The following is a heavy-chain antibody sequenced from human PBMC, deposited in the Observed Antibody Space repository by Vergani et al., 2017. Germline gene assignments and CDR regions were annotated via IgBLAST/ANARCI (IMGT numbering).Heavy chain of an antibody. CDR2: IKQDGSEK. J-gene: IGHJ4*02. Sequence: EVQLVESGGGLVQPGGSLRLSCAASGFTFSSYWMSWVRQAPGKGLEWVANIKQDGSEKYYVDSVKGRLTISRDNAKNSLYLQMNSLRAEDTAVYYCARDSTIFGVVIKFDYWGQGTLVTVSS. CDR3: ARDSTIFGVVIKFDY. V-gene: IGHV3-7*03. D-gene: IGHD3-3*01. CDR1: GFTFSSYW.